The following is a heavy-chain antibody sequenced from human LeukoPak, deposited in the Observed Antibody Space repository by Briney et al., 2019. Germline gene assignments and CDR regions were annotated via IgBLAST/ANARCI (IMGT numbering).Heavy chain of an antibody. CDR1: GFTFSSYA. Sequence: PGGSLRLSCAASGFTFSSYAMHWVRQAPGKGLEWVAVISYDGSNKYYADSVKGRFTISRDNSKNTLYLQMNGLRAEDTAVYYCARVPGGRLYYYYGMDVWGQGTTVTVSS. CDR2: ISYDGSNK. J-gene: IGHJ6*02. D-gene: IGHD1-14*01. V-gene: IGHV3-30-3*01. CDR3: ARVPGGRLYYYYGMDV.